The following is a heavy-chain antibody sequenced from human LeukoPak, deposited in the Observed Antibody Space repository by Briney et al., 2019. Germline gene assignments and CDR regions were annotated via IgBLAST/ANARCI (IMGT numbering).Heavy chain of an antibody. D-gene: IGHD5-18*01. J-gene: IGHJ4*02. CDR3: ATWVRSSYDFDY. Sequence: ASVKVSCKVSGYTLTELSMHWVRQAPGKGLEGMGGFDPEDGETIYAQKFQGRVTMTEDTSTDTAYMELSSLRSEDTAVYYCATWVRSSYDFDYWGQGTLVTVSS. V-gene: IGHV1-24*01. CDR1: GYTLTELS. CDR2: FDPEDGET.